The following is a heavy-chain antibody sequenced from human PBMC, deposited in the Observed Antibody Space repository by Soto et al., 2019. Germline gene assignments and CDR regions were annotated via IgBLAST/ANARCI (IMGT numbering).Heavy chain of an antibody. V-gene: IGHV1-2*02. CDR2: INPNSGDT. D-gene: IGHD1-7*01. CDR3: ARESSGITLYGMDV. CDR1: GYTFTGQY. J-gene: IGHJ6*02. Sequence: ASVKVSCKASGYTFTGQYMHWVRQAPGQGLEWMGWINPNSGDTNYAQKFQGRVTMTTDTSIGTAYMELSSLRSNDTAIYYCARESSGITLYGMDVWGQGTTVTVSS.